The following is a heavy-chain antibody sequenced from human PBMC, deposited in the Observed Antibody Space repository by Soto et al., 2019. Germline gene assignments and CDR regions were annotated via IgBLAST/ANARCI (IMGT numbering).Heavy chain of an antibody. D-gene: IGHD6-13*01. CDR1: GGSVSSYY. Sequence: PSETLSLTCTVSGGSVSSYYWSWIRQPPGKGLEWIGYIYYSGSTNYNPSLKSQVTISVDTSKNQFSLKLSSVTAADTAVYYCARGGSSSWYTHYYFDYWGQGTLVTVSS. J-gene: IGHJ4*02. V-gene: IGHV4-59*02. CDR3: ARGGSSSWYTHYYFDY. CDR2: IYYSGST.